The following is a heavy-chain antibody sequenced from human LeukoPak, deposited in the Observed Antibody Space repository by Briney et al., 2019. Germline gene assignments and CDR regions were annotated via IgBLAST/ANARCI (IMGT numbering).Heavy chain of an antibody. D-gene: IGHD3-3*01. CDR3: AKVRMERFLEWLLFDY. J-gene: IGHJ4*02. V-gene: IGHV3-23*01. Sequence: PGGSLRLSCAASGFTFGSFAMNWVRQAPGKGLEWVSGITYDATTLYYADSVKGRFTIFRDNSRNTLYLQMNSLRAEDTAVYYCAKVRMERFLEWLLFDYWGQGNLVTVSS. CDR2: ITYDATTL. CDR1: GFTFGSFA.